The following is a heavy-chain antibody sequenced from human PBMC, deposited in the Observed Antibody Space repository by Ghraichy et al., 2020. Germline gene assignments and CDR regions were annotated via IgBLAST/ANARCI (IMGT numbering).Heavy chain of an antibody. CDR1: GFTFSSYA. D-gene: IGHD4-23*01. CDR3: AKKSPYGGGED. V-gene: IGHV3-23*01. CDR2: ISHNGGST. Sequence: GGSLRLSCAASGFTFSSYAMSWVRQAPGKGLEWVSSISHNGGSTYYADSVKGRFTISRDNSRNTLYLQMNSLRAEDTAVYNCAKKSPYGGGEDWGQGTLVTVSS. J-gene: IGHJ4*02.